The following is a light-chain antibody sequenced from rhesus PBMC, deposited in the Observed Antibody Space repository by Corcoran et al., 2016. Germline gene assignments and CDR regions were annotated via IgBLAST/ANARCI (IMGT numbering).Light chain of an antibody. CDR3: HHTYGTPYS. CDR2: KAS. Sequence: DIQMTQSPSSLSASVGDRVSITCGGSENVNNYLNWYQQKPGKAPKLLIYKASTLQNGVPSRFSGSGSGTDYTFTISSLQSDDVATYYCHHTYGTPYSFIRGTKVDIK. J-gene: IGKJ2*01. V-gene: IGKV1-74*01. CDR1: ENVNNY.